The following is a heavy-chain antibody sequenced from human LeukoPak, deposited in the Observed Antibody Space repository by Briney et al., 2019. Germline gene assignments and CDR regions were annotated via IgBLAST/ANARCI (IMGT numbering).Heavy chain of an antibody. CDR3: ARDFEDAFDY. J-gene: IGHJ4*02. Sequence: PGGSLRLSCAASGFTFSSYAMHWVRQAPVKGLEWVAVISYDGSNKHYADSVKGRFTISRDISKNTLYLQMNSLRAEDTAVYYCARDFEDAFDYWGQGTLVTVSS. D-gene: IGHD2-15*01. CDR1: GFTFSSYA. V-gene: IGHV3-30*01. CDR2: ISYDGSNK.